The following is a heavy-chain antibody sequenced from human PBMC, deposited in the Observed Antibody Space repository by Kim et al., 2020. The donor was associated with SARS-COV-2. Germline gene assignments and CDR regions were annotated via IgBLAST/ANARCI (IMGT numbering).Heavy chain of an antibody. CDR2: DK. V-gene: IGHV3-13*01. D-gene: IGHD3-16*01. Sequence: DKYYPGSVKGRFTISRENAKNSLYLQMTSLRAGDTAVYYCARDNGGCMDVWGKGTTVTVSS. CDR3: ARDNGGCMDV. J-gene: IGHJ6*03.